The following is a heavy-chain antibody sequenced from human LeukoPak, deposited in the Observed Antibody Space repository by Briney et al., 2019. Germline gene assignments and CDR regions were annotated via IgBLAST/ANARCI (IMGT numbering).Heavy chain of an antibody. CDR3: ARPFLDP. J-gene: IGHJ5*02. V-gene: IGHV3-7*01. CDR1: GFIFSRYW. Sequence: PGGSLRLSCAGSGFIFSRYWMSWVRQAPGKGLEWVANIKQDGSGKYYVDSVKGRFTISRDNARNSLYLQMNSLRADDTAVYYCARPFLDPWGQGTLVTVSS. CDR2: IKQDGSGK.